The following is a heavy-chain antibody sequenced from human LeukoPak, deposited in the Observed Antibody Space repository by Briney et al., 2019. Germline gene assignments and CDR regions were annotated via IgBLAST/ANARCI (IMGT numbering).Heavy chain of an antibody. V-gene: IGHV1-18*04. J-gene: IGHJ4*02. CDR2: ISAYNGNT. CDR3: ARYSSSWCFDY. CDR1: GYTFTDYY. Sequence: GASVKVSCKGSGYTFTDYYMHWVRQAPGQGLEWMGWISAYNGNTNYAQKLQGRVTMTTDTSTSTAYMELRSLRSDDTAVYYCARYSSSWCFDYWGQGTLVTVSS. D-gene: IGHD6-13*01.